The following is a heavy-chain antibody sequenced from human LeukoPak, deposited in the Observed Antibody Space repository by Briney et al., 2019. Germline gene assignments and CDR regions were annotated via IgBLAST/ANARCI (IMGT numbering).Heavy chain of an antibody. V-gene: IGHV4-4*07. J-gene: IGHJ4*02. D-gene: IGHD6-13*01. CDR1: GGSISSYY. CDR2: IYTSGST. CDR3: ARVGYSSSWYQGFDY. Sequence: SETLSLTCTVSGGSISSYYWSWIRQPAGKGLEWIGRIYTSGSTNYNPSLKSRVTMSVDTPKNQFSLKLSSVTAADTAVYYCARVGYSSSWYQGFDYWGQGTLVTVSS.